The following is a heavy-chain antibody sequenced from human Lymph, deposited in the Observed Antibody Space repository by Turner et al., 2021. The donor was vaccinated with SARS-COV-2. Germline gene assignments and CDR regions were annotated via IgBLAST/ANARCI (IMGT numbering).Heavy chain of an antibody. Sequence: QVQLVESGGGVVQPGRSLKHSFAASGFTFSRYALHWVRQAPGKGLEWVELISYDGNKKYYADSVRGRFTISRDNSKNTLYLQMNSLGAEDTAVYYCARGLSGNYYFFDYWGQGTLVTVSS. CDR1: GFTFSRYA. J-gene: IGHJ4*02. CDR2: ISYDGNKK. V-gene: IGHV3-30-3*01. D-gene: IGHD1-26*01. CDR3: ARGLSGNYYFFDY.